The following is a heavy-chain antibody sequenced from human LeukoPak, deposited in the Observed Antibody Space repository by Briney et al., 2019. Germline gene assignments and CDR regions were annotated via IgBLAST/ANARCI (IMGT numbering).Heavy chain of an antibody. CDR3: AKSTYYYGSGSLIYYFDY. J-gene: IGHJ4*02. D-gene: IGHD3-10*01. Sequence: SQTLSLTCAISGDSVSSNSAAWNWIRQSPSRGLKWLGRTYYRSKWYNDYAVSVKSRITINPDTSKNQFSLQLNSVTPEDTAVYYCAKSTYYYGSGSLIYYFDYWGQGTLVTVSS. V-gene: IGHV6-1*01. CDR1: GDSVSSNSAA. CDR2: TYYRSKWYN.